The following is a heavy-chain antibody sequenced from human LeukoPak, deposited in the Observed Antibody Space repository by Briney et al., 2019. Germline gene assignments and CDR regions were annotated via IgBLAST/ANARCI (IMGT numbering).Heavy chain of an antibody. CDR2: IYYSGST. D-gene: IGHD4-23*01. V-gene: IGHV4-59*01. CDR1: GGSISSYY. Sequence: PSETLSLTCTVSGGSISSYYWSWIRQPPGKGLEWIGYIYYSGSTNYNPSLKSRVTISVDTSKNQFSLKLSSVAAADTAVFYCGRDWRFYGDYGGFWFAPWGQGTLVTVSS. J-gene: IGHJ5*02. CDR3: GRDWRFYGDYGGFWFAP.